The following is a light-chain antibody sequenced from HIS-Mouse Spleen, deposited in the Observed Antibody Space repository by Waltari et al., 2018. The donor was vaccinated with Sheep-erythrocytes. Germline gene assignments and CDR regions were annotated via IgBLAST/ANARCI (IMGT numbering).Light chain of an antibody. CDR1: SSDVGGYNY. V-gene: IGLV2-11*01. CDR3: CSYAGSYNHV. Sequence: QSALTQPRPVSGSPGQSVTIPCTGTSSDVGGYNYGTWYQQHPGKAPKLMIYDVSKRPSGVPDRFSGSKSGNTASLTISGLQAEDEADYYCCSYAGSYNHVFATGTKVTVL. J-gene: IGLJ1*01. CDR2: DVS.